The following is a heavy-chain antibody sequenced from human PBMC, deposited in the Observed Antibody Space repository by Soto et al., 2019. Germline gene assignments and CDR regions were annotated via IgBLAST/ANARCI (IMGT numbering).Heavy chain of an antibody. CDR1: GGSISSSSYY. D-gene: IGHD2-15*01. J-gene: IGHJ3*02. CDR3: ARPRLPIVESGAFDI. CDR2: IYYSGST. V-gene: IGHV4-39*01. Sequence: SETLSLTCTVSGGSISSSSYYWGWIRQPPGKGLEWIGSIYYSGSTYYNPSLKSRVTISVDTSKNQFSLKLSSVTAADTAVYYCARPRLPIVESGAFDIWGQGTMVTVSS.